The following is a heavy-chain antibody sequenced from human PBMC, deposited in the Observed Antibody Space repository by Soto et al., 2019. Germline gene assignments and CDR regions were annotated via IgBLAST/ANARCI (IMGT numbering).Heavy chain of an antibody. CDR3: APSYRSGYPASVY. J-gene: IGHJ4*01. D-gene: IGHD2-15*01. Sequence: SVKVSCKASGDTFSFYTINWVRQAPGLGLEWVGRINPILSMSNYAQKFQGRVTMTADKSTSTAYMELRSLRSEDTAIYYCAPSYRSGYPASVYWG. V-gene: IGHV1-69*02. CDR1: GDTFSFYT. CDR2: INPILSMS.